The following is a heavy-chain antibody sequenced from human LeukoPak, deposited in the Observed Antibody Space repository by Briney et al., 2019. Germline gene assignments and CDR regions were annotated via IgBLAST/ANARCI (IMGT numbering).Heavy chain of an antibody. Sequence: SETLSLTCTASGGSISGYYWSWIRQPPGKGLEWIGYIHYRGGTNYNPSLNSRVTIPLDTSKNQFSLKLTSVTAADPAVYYCARLTGVGGSGWRIDYWGQGTLVTVSS. J-gene: IGHJ4*02. CDR1: GGSISGYY. D-gene: IGHD6-19*01. V-gene: IGHV4-59*08. CDR3: ARLTGVGGSGWRIDY. CDR2: IHYRGGT.